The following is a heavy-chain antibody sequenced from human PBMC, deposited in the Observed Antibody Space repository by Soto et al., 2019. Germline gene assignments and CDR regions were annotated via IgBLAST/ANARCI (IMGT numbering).Heavy chain of an antibody. CDR3: ARDVYRYSSSSPEDV. CDR1: GFTFSDYY. CDR2: ISSSSRTT. Sequence: PGGSLRLSCAASGFTFSDYYMSWIRQAPGKGLDWVAYISSSSRTTKYGASVKGRFTISRDNAKNSLFLQMNSLRGEDPAVYYCARDVYRYSSSSPEDVWGQGTTVTVSS. V-gene: IGHV3-11*06. D-gene: IGHD6-6*01. J-gene: IGHJ6*02.